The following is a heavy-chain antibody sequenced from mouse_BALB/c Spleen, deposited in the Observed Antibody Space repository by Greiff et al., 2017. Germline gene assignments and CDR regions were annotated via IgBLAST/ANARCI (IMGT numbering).Heavy chain of an antibody. CDR1: GYTFISYY. D-gene: IGHD2-4*01. V-gene: IGHV1S81*02. J-gene: IGHJ3*01. CDR3: RREITELAY. Sequence: QVQLQQSGAELVKPGASVKLSCKASGYTFISYYMYWVKQRPGQGLEWIGGINPSNGGTNFKEKFKSKATLTVDKSSSTAYMQRSSLTSEDSAVYNCRREITELAYWGQGTLVTVSA. CDR2: INPSNGGT.